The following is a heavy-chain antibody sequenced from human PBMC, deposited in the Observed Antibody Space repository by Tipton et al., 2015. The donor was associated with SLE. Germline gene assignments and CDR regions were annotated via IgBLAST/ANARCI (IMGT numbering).Heavy chain of an antibody. CDR1: GGSISSSSYY. CDR2: IYYSGSN. Sequence: TLSLTCTVSGGSISSSSYYWGWIRQPPGKGLEWIGSIYYSGSNQYNPSLKSRVTISVDTSKNQFSLKLSSVTAADTAVYYCARVPLGSSWSYYFDYWGQGTLVTVSS. D-gene: IGHD6-13*01. V-gene: IGHV4-39*07. CDR3: ARVPLGSSWSYYFDY. J-gene: IGHJ4*02.